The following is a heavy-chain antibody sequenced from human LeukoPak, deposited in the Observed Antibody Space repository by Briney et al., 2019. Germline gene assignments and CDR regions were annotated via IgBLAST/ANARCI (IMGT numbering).Heavy chain of an antibody. CDR1: GFTFSSYE. Sequence: GGSLRLSCAASGFTFSSYEMNWVRQAPGKGLEWVSYISSSGSTIYYADSVKGRFTISRDNVKNSLYLQMNSLRAEDTAVYYCARESLAGWFDPWGQGTLVTVSS. D-gene: IGHD3-16*01. CDR2: ISSSGSTI. CDR3: ARESLAGWFDP. V-gene: IGHV3-48*03. J-gene: IGHJ5*02.